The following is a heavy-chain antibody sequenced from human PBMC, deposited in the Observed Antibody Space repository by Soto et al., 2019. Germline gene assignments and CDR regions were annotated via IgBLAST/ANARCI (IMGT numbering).Heavy chain of an antibody. CDR1: GFTFSSYG. Sequence: GGSLRLSCAASGFTFSSYGMHWVRQAPGKGLEWVAVIWYDGSNRYHADSVKGRFTISRDNSKNTLYLQMNSLRAEDTALYYCAKDRRPYYYDSSGYYGGAFDIWGQGTMVTVSS. CDR3: AKDRRPYYYDSSGYYGGAFDI. V-gene: IGHV3-30*02. J-gene: IGHJ3*02. D-gene: IGHD3-22*01. CDR2: IWYDGSNR.